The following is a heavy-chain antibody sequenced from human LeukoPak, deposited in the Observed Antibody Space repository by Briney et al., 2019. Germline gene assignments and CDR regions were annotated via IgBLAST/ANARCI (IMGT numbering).Heavy chain of an antibody. CDR2: INPNSGGT. CDR3: ARDDSSDLNYYYYYYMDV. Sequence: ASVKVSCKASGYTFTGYYMHWVRQAPGQGLEWMGWINPNSGGTNYAQKFQGRVTMTRDTSISTAYMELSRLRSDDTAVYYCARDDSSDLNYYYYYYMDVWGKGTTVTVSS. CDR1: GYTFTGYY. D-gene: IGHD6-6*01. V-gene: IGHV1-2*02. J-gene: IGHJ6*03.